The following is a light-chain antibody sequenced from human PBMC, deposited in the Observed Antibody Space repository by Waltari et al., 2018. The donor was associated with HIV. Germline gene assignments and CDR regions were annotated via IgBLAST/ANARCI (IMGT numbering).Light chain of an antibody. CDR2: WAS. J-gene: IGKJ2*01. CDR3: HQYYTTPYT. V-gene: IGKV4-1*01. CDR1: QRVYYNFNNNSY. Sequence: DIVMIQSPDSLAVSLGERATINCKPSQRVYYNFNNNSYLTWYQQKPRQPPELLISWASTRAAGVPDRFSGSGSGTDFTLTISSLQAEDVAVYYCHQYYTTPYTFGQGTKLEIK.